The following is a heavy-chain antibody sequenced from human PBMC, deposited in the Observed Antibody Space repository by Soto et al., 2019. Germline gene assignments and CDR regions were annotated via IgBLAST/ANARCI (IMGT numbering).Heavy chain of an antibody. J-gene: IGHJ3*02. V-gene: IGHV1-69*01. D-gene: IGHD3-22*01. Sequence: QVQLVQSGAEVKKPGSSVKVSCKASGGTFSSYAISWVRQAPGQGLEWMGGIIPIFGTANYAQKFQGRVTITADESTSTAYMELSSLRSEDTAVYYCARDTSSSDYYDSSGDYHHCAFDIWGQVTMVTVSS. CDR1: GGTFSSYA. CDR3: ARDTSSSDYYDSSGDYHHCAFDI. CDR2: IIPIFGTA.